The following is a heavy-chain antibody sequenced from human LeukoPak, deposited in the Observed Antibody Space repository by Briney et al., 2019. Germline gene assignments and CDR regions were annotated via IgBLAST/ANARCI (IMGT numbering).Heavy chain of an antibody. D-gene: IGHD5-24*01. J-gene: IGHJ4*02. CDR3: ARDFNWSSDY. CDR2: IRHDGSDK. Sequence: GGSLRLSCAASGFSFSRHGMHLVRQAPGKWLEWVAYIRHDGSDKYYADSVKGRFTISRDNSKNTLSLQMNSLRTEDTAVYFCARDFNWSSDYWGQGTLVTVSS. V-gene: IGHV3-30*02. CDR1: GFSFSRHG.